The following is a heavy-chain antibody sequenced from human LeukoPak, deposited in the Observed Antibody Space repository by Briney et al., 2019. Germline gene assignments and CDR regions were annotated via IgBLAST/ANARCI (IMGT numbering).Heavy chain of an antibody. CDR3: ARVPYSYGPNWYFDL. Sequence: GGSLRLSCAASGFTFSDYYMSWIRQAPGKGLEWVSYISSSGSTIYYADSVKGRFTISRDNAKNSLYLQMNSLRAEDTAVYYCARVPYSYGPNWYFDLWGRGTLVTVSS. D-gene: IGHD5-18*01. J-gene: IGHJ2*01. CDR2: ISSSGSTI. CDR1: GFTFSDYY. V-gene: IGHV3-11*01.